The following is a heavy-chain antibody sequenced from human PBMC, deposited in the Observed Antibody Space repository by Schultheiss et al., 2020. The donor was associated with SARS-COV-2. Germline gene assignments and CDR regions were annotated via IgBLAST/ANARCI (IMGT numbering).Heavy chain of an antibody. D-gene: IGHD4-11*01. CDR3: ATTPTHHPFDY. J-gene: IGHJ4*02. CDR1: GFAFSTYA. CDR2: ISSIGSST. Sequence: GGSLRLSCAASGFAFSTYAMSWVRQAPGKGLEWVSTISSIGSSTYYADSVKGRFTISRDNSKNTLYLQMNSLRAEDTAVYYCATTPTHHPFDYWGQGTLVTVSS. V-gene: IGHV3-23*01.